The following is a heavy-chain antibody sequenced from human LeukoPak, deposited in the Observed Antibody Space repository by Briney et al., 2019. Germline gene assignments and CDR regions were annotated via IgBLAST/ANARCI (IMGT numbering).Heavy chain of an antibody. D-gene: IGHD3-10*01. Sequence: SETLSLTCTVSGGSVSSTSSSYFWNWMRQPPGKGLEWIGYIYHTGCTKYNPSLESRVTMSVDTFKNQFSLKLRSVTAADTAVYYCTRSIMNFYVSGTWGRGTLVTVSS. V-gene: IGHV4-61*01. CDR1: GGSVSSTSSSYF. CDR2: IYHTGCT. CDR3: TRSIMNFYVSGT. J-gene: IGHJ5*02.